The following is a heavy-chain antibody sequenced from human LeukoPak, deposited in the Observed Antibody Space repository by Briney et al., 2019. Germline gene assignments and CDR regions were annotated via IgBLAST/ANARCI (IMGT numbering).Heavy chain of an antibody. CDR3: ARGLVGVWESDH. J-gene: IGHJ4*02. CDR1: GGSFSGYY. Sequence: SETLSLTCAVYGGSFSGYYWSWIRQPPGKGLEWIGEINHSGSTNYNPSLKSRVTISVDTSKNQFSLKLSSVTAADTAVYYCARGLVGVWESDHWGQGTLVTVSS. D-gene: IGHD3-16*01. CDR2: INHSGST. V-gene: IGHV4-34*01.